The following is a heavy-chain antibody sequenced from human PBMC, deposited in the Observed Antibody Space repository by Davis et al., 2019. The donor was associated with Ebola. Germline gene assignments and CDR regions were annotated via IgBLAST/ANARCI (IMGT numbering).Heavy chain of an antibody. V-gene: IGHV4-59*01. Sequence: PSETLSLTCTVSGGSISSYYWSWIRQPPGKGLEWIGYIYYSGSTNYNPSLKSRVTISVDTSKNQFSLKLSSVTAADTAVYYCASSQLGDYYYYMDVWGKGTTVTVSS. D-gene: IGHD2-2*01. CDR3: ASSQLGDYYYYMDV. J-gene: IGHJ6*03. CDR1: GGSISSYY. CDR2: IYYSGST.